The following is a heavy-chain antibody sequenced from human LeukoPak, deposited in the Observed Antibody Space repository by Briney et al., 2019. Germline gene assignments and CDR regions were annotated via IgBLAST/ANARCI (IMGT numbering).Heavy chain of an antibody. D-gene: IGHD3-3*01. J-gene: IGHJ6*03. CDR3: ARCYDFWSGYYYYYMDV. CDR2: ISSSSSTI. Sequence: GGSLRLSCAASGFTFSSYSMNWVRQAPGKGLEWVSYISSSSSTIYYADSVKGRFTISRDNAKHSLYLQMNSLRAEDTAVYYCARCYDFWSGYYYYYMDVWGKGTTVTVSS. V-gene: IGHV3-48*04. CDR1: GFTFSSYS.